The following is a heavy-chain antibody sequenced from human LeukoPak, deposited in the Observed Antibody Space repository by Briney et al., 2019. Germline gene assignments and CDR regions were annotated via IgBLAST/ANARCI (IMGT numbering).Heavy chain of an antibody. V-gene: IGHV4-59*02. J-gene: IGHJ4*02. Sequence: AETLSLTCSVSNGAVKNYYGTWIRQPPGQGLEVIGNFLYSGTTTYRASLDSRLIISVDNSKNTVSLRLFSVTAADTAVYYCATLVYSGSRYHFDTWGQGTLVTVSS. CDR1: NGAVKNYY. D-gene: IGHD1-26*01. CDR3: ATLVYSGSRYHFDT. CDR2: FLYSGTT.